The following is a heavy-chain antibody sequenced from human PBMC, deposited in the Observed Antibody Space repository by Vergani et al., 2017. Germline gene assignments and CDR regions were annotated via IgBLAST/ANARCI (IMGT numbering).Heavy chain of an antibody. CDR1: GFTLSNYP. CDR2: ISANDDT. CDR3: AKDLTQYNC. D-gene: IGHD2-15*01. Sequence: EVQVLESGGGLVKPGGSLRLSCAASGFTLSNYPMTWVRQAPGKGLEWVSAISANDDTYYAASVKGRFTVSRDNSKNTLYLQMNRLRAEDTAVYYCAKDLTQYNCWGQGTLVTVSS. V-gene: IGHV3-23*01. J-gene: IGHJ4*02.